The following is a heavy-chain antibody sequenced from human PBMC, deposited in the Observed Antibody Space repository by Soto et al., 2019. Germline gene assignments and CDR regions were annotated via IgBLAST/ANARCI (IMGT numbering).Heavy chain of an antibody. Sequence: SETLSLTCTVSGGSVSSGSYYWGWIRQPPGEGLEWIGYIYYGERTNYNPSLKSRVTISVDSSKNQFSLKLSSVTAADTAVYYCARVWGYAFDFWGQGTLVTVSS. CDR1: GGSVSSGSYY. D-gene: IGHD3-16*01. CDR3: ARVWGYAFDF. V-gene: IGHV4-61*01. J-gene: IGHJ4*02. CDR2: IYYGERT.